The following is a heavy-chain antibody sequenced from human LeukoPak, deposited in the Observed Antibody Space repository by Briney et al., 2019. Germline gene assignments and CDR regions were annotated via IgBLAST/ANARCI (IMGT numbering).Heavy chain of an antibody. V-gene: IGHV3-21*01. CDR2: ISSSSSHI. Sequence: PGGSLRLSCAASGFTFSSYTMNWVRQAPGKGLEWISSISSSSSHIYYADSVKGRFTISRDNAKNSLYLQMNSLRAEDTAVYYCANIVVVPAAIGLMPFDYWGQGTLVIVSS. J-gene: IGHJ4*02. CDR1: GFTFSSYT. CDR3: ANIVVVPAAIGLMPFDY. D-gene: IGHD2-2*01.